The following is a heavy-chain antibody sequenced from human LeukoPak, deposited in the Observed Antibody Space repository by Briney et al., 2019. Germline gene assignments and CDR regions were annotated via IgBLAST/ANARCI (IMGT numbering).Heavy chain of an antibody. V-gene: IGHV3-23*01. D-gene: IGHD5-12*01. CDR3: AKGTRGYSAYTFDY. CDR2: ISVSGGTT. Sequence: GESLKISCAASGFTFSDYAMSWVRQAPGEGLEWVSVISVSGGTTYYADPVKGRFTISRDSSKNTLYLQMTSLRADDTAVYYCAKGTRGYSAYTFDYWGQGALVTVSS. J-gene: IGHJ4*02. CDR1: GFTFSDYA.